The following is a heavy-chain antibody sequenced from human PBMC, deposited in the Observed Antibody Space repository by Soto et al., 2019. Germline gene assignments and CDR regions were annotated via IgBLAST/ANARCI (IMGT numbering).Heavy chain of an antibody. Sequence: GGSLRLSCAASGFTFSSYSMNWVRQAPGKGLGWVSSISSSSSYIYYADSVKGRFTISRDNAKNSLYLQMNSLRAEDTAVYYCARDDVSSSWYPNWFDPWGQGTLVTVSS. D-gene: IGHD6-13*01. J-gene: IGHJ5*02. CDR3: ARDDVSSSWYPNWFDP. V-gene: IGHV3-21*01. CDR1: GFTFSSYS. CDR2: ISSSSSYI.